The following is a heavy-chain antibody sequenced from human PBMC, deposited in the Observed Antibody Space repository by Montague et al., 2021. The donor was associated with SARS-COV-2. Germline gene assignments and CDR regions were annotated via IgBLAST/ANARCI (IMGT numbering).Heavy chain of an antibody. J-gene: IGHJ5*02. Sequence: SEILSLTCSVSGGSISGYCWSWIRQSPGKGLEWVGYIYYTGGTNYNPSLESRVTISLDTSKNQFSLRLSSVTPADTAVYYCARDWAVLTRDGYNYGWFDPWGPGTLVTVSS. CDR1: GGSISGYC. CDR3: ARDWAVLTRDGYNYGWFDP. D-gene: IGHD5-24*01. CDR2: IYYTGGT. V-gene: IGHV4-59*01.